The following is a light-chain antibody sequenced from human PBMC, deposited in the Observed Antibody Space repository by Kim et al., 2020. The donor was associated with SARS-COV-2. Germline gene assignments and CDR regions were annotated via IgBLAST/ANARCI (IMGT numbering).Light chain of an antibody. J-gene: IGLJ2*01. CDR2: DVS. CDR3: NSYTSITTVV. V-gene: IGLV2-14*04. Sequence: GQSTPHSSTGTASDVGGYNYVSWYQQHPGKAPKLIIYDVSKRPSGVSNRFSGSKFGNTASLTISGLQAEDEAEYYCNSYTSITTVVFGGGTQLTVL. CDR1: ASDVGGYNY.